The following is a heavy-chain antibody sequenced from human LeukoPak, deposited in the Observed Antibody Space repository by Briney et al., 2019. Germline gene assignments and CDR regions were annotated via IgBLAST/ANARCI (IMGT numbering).Heavy chain of an antibody. CDR1: GFSFSDSW. V-gene: IGHV3-7*01. Sequence: GGSLRLSCAASGFSFSDSWMTWIRQAPGKGLEWVAFIKGDGSAKKYVDSVKGRSTISRDNAKNSLFLQMNSLRAEDTAVYYCARDRGWIQHDIWGQGTMVTVSS. CDR3: ARDRGWIQHDI. CDR2: IKGDGSAK. J-gene: IGHJ3*02. D-gene: IGHD5-18*01.